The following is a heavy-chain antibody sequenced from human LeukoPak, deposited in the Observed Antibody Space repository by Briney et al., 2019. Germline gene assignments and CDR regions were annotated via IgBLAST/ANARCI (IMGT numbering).Heavy chain of an antibody. CDR2: IHLSGYT. CDR1: GGSVSSFH. Sequence: KPSETLSLTCKVSGGSVSSFHWSWIRQPPGKGLEWIGGIHLSGYTNYSPSLKSRVTISLDTSKNHFSLKLSSVTAADTAVYFCARVTDGYSPGCWGQGTLVTVSS. J-gene: IGHJ4*02. CDR3: ARVTDGYSPGC. D-gene: IGHD5-24*01. V-gene: IGHV4-59*02.